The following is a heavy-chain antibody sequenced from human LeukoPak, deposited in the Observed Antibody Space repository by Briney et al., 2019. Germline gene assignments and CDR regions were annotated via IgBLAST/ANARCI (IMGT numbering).Heavy chain of an antibody. CDR2: INHSGST. CDR3: ARGYTGYSGYDWPHY. Sequence: SETLSLTCAVYGGSFSGYYWSWIRQPPGKGLEWIGEINHSGSTNYNPSLKSRVTISVDASKNQFSLKLSSVTAADTAVYYCARGYTGYSGYDWPHYWGQGTLVTVSS. CDR1: GGSFSGYY. V-gene: IGHV4-34*01. D-gene: IGHD5-12*01. J-gene: IGHJ4*02.